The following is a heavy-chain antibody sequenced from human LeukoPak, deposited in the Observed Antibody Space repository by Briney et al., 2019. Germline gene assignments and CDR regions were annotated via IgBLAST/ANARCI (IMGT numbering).Heavy chain of an antibody. CDR2: IYSGANI. CDR3: ARGSAYFDY. V-gene: IGHV3-53*01. Sequence: PGGSLRLSCAASGFIVSSNYMSWVRQAPGKGLEWVSIIYSGANIYYADSVKGRFTISRDNSKNTLYLQMNSLRADDTAVYYCARGSAYFDYWGQGTLVTVSS. J-gene: IGHJ4*02. CDR1: GFIVSSNY.